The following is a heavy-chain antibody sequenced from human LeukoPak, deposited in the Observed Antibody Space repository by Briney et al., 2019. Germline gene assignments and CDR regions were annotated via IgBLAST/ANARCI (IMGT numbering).Heavy chain of an antibody. Sequence: PGGSLRLSCAVSGFTFSSYWMSWVRQAPGKGLEWVANIKEDGSEKYYVDSVKGRFTISRDNAKNSLYLQMNSLRVEDTAVYYCARGAIIDYWGQGTLVTVSS. J-gene: IGHJ4*02. CDR3: ARGAIIDY. V-gene: IGHV3-7*01. CDR2: IKEDGSEK. CDR1: GFTFSSYW.